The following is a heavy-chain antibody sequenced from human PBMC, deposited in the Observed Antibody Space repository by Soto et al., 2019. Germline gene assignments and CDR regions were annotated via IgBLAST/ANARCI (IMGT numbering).Heavy chain of an antibody. CDR3: AKGRFGELLLSDP. D-gene: IGHD3-10*01. CDR2: ISDDGSNK. V-gene: IGHV3-30*18. CDR1: GFTFSSYG. Sequence: QVQLVESGGGVVQPGRSLRLSCAASGFTFSSYGMHWVRQAPGKGLEWVAVISDDGSNKYYADSVKGRFTISRDNSKNTLYLQMNSLRAEDTAVYYCAKGRFGELLLSDPWGQGTLVTVSS. J-gene: IGHJ5*02.